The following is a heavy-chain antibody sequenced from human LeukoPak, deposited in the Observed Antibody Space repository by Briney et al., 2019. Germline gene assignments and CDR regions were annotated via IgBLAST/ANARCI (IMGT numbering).Heavy chain of an antibody. CDR3: ARDLDPTFDY. V-gene: IGHV3-33*01. CDR1: GFTFSDYA. CDR2: IWYDGSDK. Sequence: PGGSLRLSCAASGFTFSDYAVHWVRQAPGKGLEWVATIWYDGSDKYYEDSVKGRFTISRDNSLQTLYLQMNSPRAEDTAVYHCARDLDPTFDYWGPGTLVTVSS. J-gene: IGHJ4*02.